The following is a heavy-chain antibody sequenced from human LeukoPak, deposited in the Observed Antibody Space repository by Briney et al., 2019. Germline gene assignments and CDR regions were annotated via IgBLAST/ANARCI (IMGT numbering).Heavy chain of an antibody. CDR2: IIPILGTA. Sequence: SVKVSCKASGGTFSTYAISWVRQAPGQGLEWMGGIIPILGTANYAQEFKGRVTITADEFTGTAYMELGSLRSEDTAVFYCASNTNYYENTGHYVLDSWGQGTLVTVSS. J-gene: IGHJ5*01. CDR3: ASNTNYYENTGHYVLDS. V-gene: IGHV1-69*13. CDR1: GGTFSTYA. D-gene: IGHD3-22*01.